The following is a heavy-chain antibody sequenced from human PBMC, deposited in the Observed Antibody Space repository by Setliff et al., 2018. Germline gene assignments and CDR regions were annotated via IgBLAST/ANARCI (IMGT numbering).Heavy chain of an antibody. CDR3: AKASHYYGSGSYDY. CDR2: LNNDGTTI. J-gene: IGHJ4*02. CDR1: GFTFSTYG. V-gene: IGHV3-48*04. Sequence: GGSLRLSCAASGFTFSTYGLNWVRQAPGKGLEWISYLNNDGTTIYYADSVRGRFTISRDNARDSLYLQMNSLRAEDTALYYCAKASHYYGSGSYDYWGQGTLVTVSS. D-gene: IGHD3-10*01.